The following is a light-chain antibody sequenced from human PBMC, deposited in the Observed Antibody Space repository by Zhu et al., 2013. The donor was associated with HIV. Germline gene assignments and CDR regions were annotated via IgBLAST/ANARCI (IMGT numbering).Light chain of an antibody. CDR3: QEYNSYWT. CDR2: AAS. CDR1: QAISSY. V-gene: IGKV1-8*01. J-gene: IGKJ1*01. Sequence: AIRMTQSPSSFSASTGDRVTITCRASQAISSYLAWYQQKPGKAPNLLIYAASSLQGGVPSRFSGGGSGTDFTLTISSLQPDDFATYYCQEYNSYWTFGQGTKVEIK.